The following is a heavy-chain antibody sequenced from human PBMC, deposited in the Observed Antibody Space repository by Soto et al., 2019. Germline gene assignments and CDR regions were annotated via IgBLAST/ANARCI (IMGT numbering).Heavy chain of an antibody. CDR2: IRNKGNNYAT. D-gene: IGHD1-7*01. CDR3: TIYVGENWSYRNYFEY. J-gene: IGHJ4*02. Sequence: EVQLVESGGGLVQPGGSLKLSCAASGFTFSGSAMHWVRQASGKGLEWVGRIRNKGNNYATAYAASVKGRFTISRDDSKNTAYLQMTSLKTEYTAVYYCTIYVGENWSYRNYFEYWGQGPLVTVSS. V-gene: IGHV3-73*01. CDR1: GFTFSGSA.